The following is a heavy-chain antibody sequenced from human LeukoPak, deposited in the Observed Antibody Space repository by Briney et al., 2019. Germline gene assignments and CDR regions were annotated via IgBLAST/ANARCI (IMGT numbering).Heavy chain of an antibody. Sequence: PGGSLRLSCAASGFTFSSYSMNWVRQAPGKGLEWVSSISSSSSYIYYADSVKGRFTISRDNAKNSLYLQMNSLRAEGTAVYYCARPSYSSSWYSFYYGTDVWGQGTTVTVSS. V-gene: IGHV3-21*01. D-gene: IGHD6-13*01. CDR1: GFTFSSYS. CDR3: ARPSYSSSWYSFYYGTDV. CDR2: ISSSSSYI. J-gene: IGHJ6*02.